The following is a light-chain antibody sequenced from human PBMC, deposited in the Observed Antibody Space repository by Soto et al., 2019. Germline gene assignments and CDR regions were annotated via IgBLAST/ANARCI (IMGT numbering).Light chain of an antibody. V-gene: IGLV1-40*01. CDR1: SSNIGAGYD. Sequence: QSVLTQPPSVSGAPGQIVTISCTGSSSNIGAGYDVHWYQQFPGAAPKLLIYGNSNRPSGVPDRFSGSKSGTSASLAISGLLAEDEADYYCQSYDGSLYVFGSGTKLTVL. CDR2: GNS. J-gene: IGLJ1*01. CDR3: QSYDGSLYV.